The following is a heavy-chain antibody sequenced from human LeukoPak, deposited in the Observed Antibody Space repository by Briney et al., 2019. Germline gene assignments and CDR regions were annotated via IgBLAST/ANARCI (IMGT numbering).Heavy chain of an antibody. CDR1: GFTFSSYG. V-gene: IGHV3-30*02. CDR2: IRYDGSNK. J-gene: IGHJ4*02. CDR3: AKDGYYDFWSGYYEDY. D-gene: IGHD3-3*01. Sequence: GGSLRLSCAASGFTFSSYGMHWVRRAPGKGLEWVAFIRYDGSNKYYADSVKGRFTISRDNSKNTLYLQMNSLRAEDTAVYYCAKDGYYDFWSGYYEDYWGQGTLVTVSS.